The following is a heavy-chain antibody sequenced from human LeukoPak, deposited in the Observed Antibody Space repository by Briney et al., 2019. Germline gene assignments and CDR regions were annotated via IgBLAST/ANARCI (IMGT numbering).Heavy chain of an antibody. CDR2: IYYSGST. CDR1: GGSISSGGSY. Sequence: SQTLSLTCTVSGGSISSGGSYWSWIRQHPGKGLEWIGYIYYSGSTYYNPSLKSRVTISIDTSKNQFSLKLSSVTAADTAVYYCAGGCSSTSCLTYFDYWGQGTLVTVSS. D-gene: IGHD2-2*01. V-gene: IGHV4-31*03. J-gene: IGHJ4*02. CDR3: AGGCSSTSCLTYFDY.